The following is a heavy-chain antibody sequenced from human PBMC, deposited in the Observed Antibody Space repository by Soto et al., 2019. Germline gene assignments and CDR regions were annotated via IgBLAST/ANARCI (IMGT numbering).Heavy chain of an antibody. V-gene: IGHV1-18*04. Sequence: GGPVKVSCKASGYTFTSYGISWVRQAPGQGLEWMGWISAYNGNTNYAQKLQGRVTMTTDTSTSTAYMELRSLRSDDTAVYYCARYYYDSSGYFFYYYYYGMDVWGQGTTVTVSS. CDR3: ARYYYDSSGYFFYYYYYGMDV. CDR2: ISAYNGNT. D-gene: IGHD3-22*01. CDR1: GYTFTSYG. J-gene: IGHJ6*02.